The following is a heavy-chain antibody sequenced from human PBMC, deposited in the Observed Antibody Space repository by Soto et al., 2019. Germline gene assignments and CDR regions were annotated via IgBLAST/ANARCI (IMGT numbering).Heavy chain of an antibody. CDR1: GYTFTSYG. CDR2: ISAYNGNT. Sequence: QVQLVQSGAEVKKPGASVKVSCKASGYTFTSYGISWVRQAPGQGLEGMGWISAYNGNTNYAQKLQGRVTMTTDTSTSTAYMELRSLRSDDTAVYYCARDLRVVVPANWFDPWGQGTLVTVSS. CDR3: ARDLRVVVPANWFDP. J-gene: IGHJ5*02. V-gene: IGHV1-18*01. D-gene: IGHD2-2*01.